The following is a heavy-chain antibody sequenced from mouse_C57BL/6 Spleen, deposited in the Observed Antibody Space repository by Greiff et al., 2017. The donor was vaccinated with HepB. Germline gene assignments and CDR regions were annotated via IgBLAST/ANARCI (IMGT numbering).Heavy chain of an antibody. Sequence: QVQLQQPGAELVRPGSSVKLSCKASGYTFTSYWMDWVKQRPGQGLEWIGNIYPSDSETHYNQKFKDKATLTVDKSSSTAYMQLSSLTSEDSAVYYCARLGRPYYYAMDYWGQGTSVTVSS. D-gene: IGHD4-1*01. CDR2: IYPSDSET. CDR1: GYTFTSYW. J-gene: IGHJ4*01. V-gene: IGHV1-61*01. CDR3: ARLGRPYYYAMDY.